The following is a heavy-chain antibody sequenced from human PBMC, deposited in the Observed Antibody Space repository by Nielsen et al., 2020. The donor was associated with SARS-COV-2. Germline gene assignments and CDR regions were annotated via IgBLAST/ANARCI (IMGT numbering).Heavy chain of an antibody. Sequence: KVSCKVSGDTFTRTWFGWVRQMPGKGLEWIGIIYPGDSDTRYIPSFQGQVTISADKSISTAYLQWRSLKASDTAIYYCARVSSSWYIYWGQGTLVTVSS. CDR2: IYPGDSDT. J-gene: IGHJ4*02. CDR1: GDTFTRTW. D-gene: IGHD6-13*01. V-gene: IGHV5-51*01. CDR3: ARVSSSWYIY.